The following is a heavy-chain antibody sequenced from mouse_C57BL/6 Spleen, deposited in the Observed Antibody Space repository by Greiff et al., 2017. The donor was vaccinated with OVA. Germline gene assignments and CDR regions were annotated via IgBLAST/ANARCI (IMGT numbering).Heavy chain of an antibody. Sequence: VKLMESGGGLVQPGGSLRLSCAASGFTFTDYYMSWVRQPPGKALEWLGFIRNKANGYTTEYSASVKGRFTISRDNSQSILYLQMNALRAEDSATYYCARSKEYFDVWGTGTTVTVSS. CDR3: ARSKEYFDV. CDR2: IRNKANGYTT. V-gene: IGHV7-3*01. J-gene: IGHJ1*03. CDR1: GFTFTDYY.